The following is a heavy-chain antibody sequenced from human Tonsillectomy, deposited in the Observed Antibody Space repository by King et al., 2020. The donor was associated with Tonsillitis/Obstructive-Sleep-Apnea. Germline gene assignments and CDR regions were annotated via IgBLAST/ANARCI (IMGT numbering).Heavy chain of an antibody. CDR2: IKSKSDGGTI. V-gene: IGHV3-15*01. Sequence: VQLVESGGGLVQPGGSLRLSCAASGFTFSHAWMSWVRQAPGKGLEWVGRIKSKSDGGTIDYTAPVKERFTISRDDSKNRLYLQMNSLKTEDTAVYYCTARGGRYWGQGTLVTVSS. D-gene: IGHD3-10*01. J-gene: IGHJ4*02. CDR1: GFTFSHAW. CDR3: TARGGRY.